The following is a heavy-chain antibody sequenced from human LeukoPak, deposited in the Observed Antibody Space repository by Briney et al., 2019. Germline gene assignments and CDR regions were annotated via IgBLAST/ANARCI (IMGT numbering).Heavy chain of an antibody. J-gene: IGHJ4*02. V-gene: IGHV1-69*13. CDR2: IIPIFGTA. CDR3: SYSGYDESFDY. CDR1: GGTFSSFA. Sequence: ASVKVSCKASGGTFSSFAITWVRQAPGQGLEWMGGIIPIFGTANYAQKFQGRVTITADESTSTAYMELSSLRSEDTAVYYCSYSGYDESFDYWGQGTLVTVSS. D-gene: IGHD5-12*01.